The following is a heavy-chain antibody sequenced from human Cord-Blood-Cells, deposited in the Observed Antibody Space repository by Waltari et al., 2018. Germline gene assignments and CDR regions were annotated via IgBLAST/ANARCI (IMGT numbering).Heavy chain of an antibody. CDR2: IKHRGST. D-gene: IGHD2-2*01. V-gene: IGHV4-34*01. CDR1: GGSFSGYY. J-gene: IGHJ5*02. Sequence: QVQLQQWGAGLLKPSETLSLTCAVYGGSFSGYYWSWIRQPPGKGLEWIGEIKHRGSTNANPSLKGRVTISVETSKSQFSLKLSSVTAADTAVYYCARGGACSSTSCYNWFDPWGQGTLVTVSS. CDR3: ARGGACSSTSCYNWFDP.